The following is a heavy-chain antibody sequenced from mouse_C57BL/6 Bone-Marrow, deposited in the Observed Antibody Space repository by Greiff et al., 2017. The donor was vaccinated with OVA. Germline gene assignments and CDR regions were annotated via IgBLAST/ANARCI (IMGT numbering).Heavy chain of an antibody. CDR1: GYTFTSYG. CDR2: IYPRSGNT. CDR3: ARKGAYYYGSSPWFAY. Sequence: QVQLQQSGAELARPGASVKLSCKASGYTFTSYGISWVKQRTGQGLEWIGEIYPRSGNTYYNEKFKGKATLTADKSSSTAYMELRSLTSEDSAVYFCARKGAYYYGSSPWFAYWGQGTLVTVSA. J-gene: IGHJ3*01. D-gene: IGHD1-1*01. V-gene: IGHV1-81*01.